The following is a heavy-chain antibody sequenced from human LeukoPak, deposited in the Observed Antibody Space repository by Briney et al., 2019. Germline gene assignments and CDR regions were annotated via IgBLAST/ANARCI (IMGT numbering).Heavy chain of an antibody. J-gene: IGHJ4*02. D-gene: IGHD2-15*01. V-gene: IGHV3-23*01. CDR1: GFTFSSYA. CDR2: ISGSGGST. Sequence: GGSLRLSCAASGFTFSSYAMSWVRQAPGKGLEWVSAISGSGGSTYYADSVKGRLTISRDNSKNTLYLQMNSLRAEDTAVYYCATCRSGGKPYYFDYWGQGTLVTVSS. CDR3: ATCRSGGKPYYFDY.